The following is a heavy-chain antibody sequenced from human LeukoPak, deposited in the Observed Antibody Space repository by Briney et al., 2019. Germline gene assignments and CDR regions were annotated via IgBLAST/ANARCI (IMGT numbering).Heavy chain of an antibody. CDR2: MFYNGST. V-gene: IGHV4-59*01. D-gene: IGHD5-18*01. J-gene: IGHJ5*02. Sequence: PSETLSLTCNVSGGSINGYYWTWIRQPPQKGLEWIGYMFYNGSTNYNPSLKSRVTISVDTSKNQFSLKLSSVTAADTAVYYCARGVDTAMVTSSWFDPWGQGTLVTVSS. CDR1: GGSINGYY. CDR3: ARGVDTAMVTSSWFDP.